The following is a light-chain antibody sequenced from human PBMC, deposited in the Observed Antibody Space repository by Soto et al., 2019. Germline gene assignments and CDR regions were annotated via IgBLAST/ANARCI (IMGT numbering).Light chain of an antibody. V-gene: IGLV2-23*02. CDR3: CSYAGSRTHVV. CDR1: SSDIGSYNL. CDR2: EVT. J-gene: IGLJ2*01. Sequence: HSVLTQPASVSGSPGQSITISCTGTSSDIGSYNLVSWYQQRPGKAPKLIIYEVTKRPSGVSNRFSGSKSGNTASLTISGLQAEDEGDYYCCSYAGSRTHVVFGGGTKLTVL.